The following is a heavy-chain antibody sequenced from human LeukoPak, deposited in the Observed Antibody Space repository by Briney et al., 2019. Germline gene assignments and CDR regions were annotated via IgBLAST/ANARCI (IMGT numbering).Heavy chain of an antibody. J-gene: IGHJ6*02. CDR3: ARHVLWGATNSGSNGMDV. V-gene: IGHV5-51*01. Sequence: GESLKISCKGSGYSFTSYRIGWVRQMPGKGLGWMGIIYPGDSDTRYSPSFQGQVTISADKSISTAYLQWSSLRASDTAMYYCARHVLWGATNSGSNGMDVWGQGTTVTVSS. CDR2: IYPGDSDT. CDR1: GYSFTSYR. D-gene: IGHD3-16*01.